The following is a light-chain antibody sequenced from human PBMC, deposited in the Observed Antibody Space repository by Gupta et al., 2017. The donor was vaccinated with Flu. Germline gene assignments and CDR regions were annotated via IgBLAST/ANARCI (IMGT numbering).Light chain of an antibody. Sequence: QSVLTQPPSASGTPGQRITISCSGGSSNIGTNYVYWYQQLPGTAPKLLIYKNALRPSGVPDRFSGSKSGTSASLAISGLRSEDEADYYCTTWDDSLSGPVFGGGTKLTVL. V-gene: IGLV1-47*01. CDR1: SSNIGTNY. CDR2: KNA. CDR3: TTWDDSLSGPV. J-gene: IGLJ3*02.